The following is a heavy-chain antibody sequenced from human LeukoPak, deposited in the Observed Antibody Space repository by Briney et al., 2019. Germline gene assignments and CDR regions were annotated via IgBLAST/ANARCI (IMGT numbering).Heavy chain of an antibody. Sequence: ASVKVSCKVSGYTFTDYYMHWVQQAPGKGLEWMGLVDPEDGETIYAEKFQGRVTITADTSTDTAYMELSSLRSEDTAVYYCATGTRGSNGIWFDSWGQGTLVTVSS. CDR2: VDPEDGET. CDR1: GYTFTDYY. J-gene: IGHJ5*01. CDR3: ATGTRGSNGIWFDS. V-gene: IGHV1-69-2*01. D-gene: IGHD3-16*01.